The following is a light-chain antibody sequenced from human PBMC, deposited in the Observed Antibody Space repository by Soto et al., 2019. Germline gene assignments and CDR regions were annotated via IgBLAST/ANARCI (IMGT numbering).Light chain of an antibody. Sequence: QSVLTQPASVSGSPGQSITISCTGTSSDVGGYDYVSWYQQTPGKAPKLMIYEVANRPSGVSNRFSGSKSGDTASLTISGLRADAEADYYCSSYTGSRTVYVCGTGTKVNVL. J-gene: IGLJ1*01. CDR2: EVA. V-gene: IGLV2-14*01. CDR1: SSDVGGYDY. CDR3: SSYTGSRTVYV.